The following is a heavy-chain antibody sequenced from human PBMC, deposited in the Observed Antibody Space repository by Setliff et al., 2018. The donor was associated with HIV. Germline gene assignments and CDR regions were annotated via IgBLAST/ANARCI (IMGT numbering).Heavy chain of an antibody. CDR3: ARKHRPGVGMDL. Sequence: GGSLRLSCAASGFTFSSYAMSWVRQAPGKGLEWVSAISGSGGSTYYADSVKGRFTISRDNSKNTLYLQMNSLRAEDAAVYYCARKHRPGVGMDLWGQGTTVTVSS. J-gene: IGHJ6*02. CDR2: ISGSGGST. CDR1: GFTFSSYA. V-gene: IGHV3-23*01.